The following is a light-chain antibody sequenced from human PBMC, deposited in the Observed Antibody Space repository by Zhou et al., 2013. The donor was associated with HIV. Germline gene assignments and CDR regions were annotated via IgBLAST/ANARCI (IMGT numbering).Light chain of an antibody. J-gene: IGKJ2*01. CDR3: QQYGSSPPMYT. V-gene: IGKV3-20*01. CDR2: GAS. Sequence: EIVLTQSPGTLSLSPGERATLSCRASQSVSSSYLAWYQQKPGQAPRLLIYGASSRATGIPDRFSGSGSGTDFTLTISRLEPEDFAVYYCQQYGSSPPMYTFGQGDQAGDQT. CDR1: QSVSSSY.